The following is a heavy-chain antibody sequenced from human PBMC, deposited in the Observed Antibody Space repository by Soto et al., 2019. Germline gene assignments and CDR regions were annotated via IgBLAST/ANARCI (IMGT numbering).Heavy chain of an antibody. CDR2: INAGNGNT. J-gene: IGHJ5*02. V-gene: IGHV1-3*01. CDR3: AREDDYGWSDP. CDR1: GYTFTNYT. D-gene: IGHD4-17*01. Sequence: QVQFVQSGAEVKKPGASVKVSCKASGYTFTNYTLHWVRQAPGQKHEWMGWINAGNGNTKYSQKLQGRVTITRDTSASTAYMELSSLRSQDTAVYYCAREDDYGWSDPWGQGTLVTVSS.